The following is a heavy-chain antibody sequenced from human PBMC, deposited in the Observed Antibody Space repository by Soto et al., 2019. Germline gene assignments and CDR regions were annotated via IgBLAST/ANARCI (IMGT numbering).Heavy chain of an antibody. D-gene: IGHD6-19*01. CDR2: ISSYGADT. Sequence: GGSLRLSCSASGFTFNSYAMHWVRQAPGKGLEFVSAISSYGADTYYADSVKGRFAISRDNSKNTLYLQMSSLRAEDTALYYCVKEGYMRSDWYGQFDYWGQGALVTVS. V-gene: IGHV3-64D*06. CDR1: GFTFNSYA. J-gene: IGHJ4*02. CDR3: VKEGYMRSDWYGQFDY.